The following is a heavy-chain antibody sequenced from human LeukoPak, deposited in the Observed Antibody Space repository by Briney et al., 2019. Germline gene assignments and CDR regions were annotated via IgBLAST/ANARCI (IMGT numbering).Heavy chain of an antibody. J-gene: IGHJ4*02. CDR2: ISGSGGST. Sequence: GGSLRLSCAASGFTFSSYAMSWVRQAPGKGLEWVSAISGSGGSTYYADSVKGRFTISRDNAKNSLYLQMNSLRAEDTAVYYCASYYDILTGSPPFYWGQGTLVTVSS. D-gene: IGHD3-9*01. CDR1: GFTFSSYA. CDR3: ASYYDILTGSPPFY. V-gene: IGHV3-23*01.